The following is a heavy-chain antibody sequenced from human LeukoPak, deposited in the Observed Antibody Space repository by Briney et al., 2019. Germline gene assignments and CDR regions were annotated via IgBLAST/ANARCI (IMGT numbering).Heavy chain of an antibody. CDR1: GYTFSSYG. Sequence: ASVKVSCKASGYTFSSYGFSWVRQAPGQGLEWMGWISGYSGNTNYAQKLQGRVTMTTDTSTSTVYMELRSLRSDDTAVYYCARRQVYSSSYQIDYWGQGTLVTVSS. J-gene: IGHJ4*02. CDR2: ISGYSGNT. V-gene: IGHV1-18*01. CDR3: ARRQVYSSSYQIDY. D-gene: IGHD6-13*01.